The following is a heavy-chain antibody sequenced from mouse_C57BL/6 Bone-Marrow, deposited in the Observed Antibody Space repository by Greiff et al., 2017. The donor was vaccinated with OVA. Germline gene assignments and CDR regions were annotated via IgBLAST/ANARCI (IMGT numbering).Heavy chain of an antibody. Sequence: QVQLQQPGAELVKPGASVKLSCKASGYTFTSYWMHWVKQRPGRGVEWIGRIDPNSGGTKYNEKFKSKATLTVDKPSSTAYMQLSIRTSEDSAVYYCARWSYGSLYYFDYWGQGTTLTVSS. CDR2: IDPNSGGT. CDR1: GYTFTSYW. D-gene: IGHD1-1*01. J-gene: IGHJ2*01. V-gene: IGHV1-72*01. CDR3: ARWSYGSLYYFDY.